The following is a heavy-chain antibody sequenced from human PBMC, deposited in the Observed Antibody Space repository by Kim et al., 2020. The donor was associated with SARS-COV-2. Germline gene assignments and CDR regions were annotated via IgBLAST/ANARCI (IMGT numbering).Heavy chain of an antibody. D-gene: IGHD2-2*01. CDR2: ISGSGGST. Sequence: GGSLRLSCAASGFTFSSYAMSWVRQAPGKGLEWVSAISGSGGSTYYADSVKGRFTISRDNSKNTLYLQMNSLRAEDTAVYYCAKLRYCSSTSCSSWFDPWGQGTLVTVSS. V-gene: IGHV3-23*01. CDR3: AKLRYCSSTSCSSWFDP. CDR1: GFTFSSYA. J-gene: IGHJ5*02.